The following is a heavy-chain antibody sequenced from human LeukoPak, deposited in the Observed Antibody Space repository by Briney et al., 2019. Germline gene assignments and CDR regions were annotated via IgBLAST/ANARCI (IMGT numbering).Heavy chain of an antibody. CDR3: ARIGIAAAGTNYYYYMDV. J-gene: IGHJ6*03. CDR2: TYYRSKWYN. Sequence: ALQTLSLTCAISGDSVSSNSAAWNWIRQSPSRGLEWLGRTYYRSKWYNDYAVSVKSRITINPDTSKNQFSLQLNSVTPEDTAVYYCARIGIAAAGTNYYYYMDVWGKGTTVTVSS. CDR1: GDSVSSNSAA. V-gene: IGHV6-1*01. D-gene: IGHD6-13*01.